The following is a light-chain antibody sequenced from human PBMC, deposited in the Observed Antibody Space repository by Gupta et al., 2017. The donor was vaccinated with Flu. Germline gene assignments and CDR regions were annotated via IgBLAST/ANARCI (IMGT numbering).Light chain of an antibody. Sequence: QSALPQPPSASGTPGQRVALTCSGSSSNIGNNKVSWYQQLPGAAPKVVIYGSDQRSSGVPDRLSGSKSGTSASLAISGLQSEDEADYYCASWDDKLSAYVFGTGTKVTVL. V-gene: IGLV1-44*01. CDR1: SSNIGNNK. CDR3: ASWDDKLSAYV. J-gene: IGLJ1*01. CDR2: GSD.